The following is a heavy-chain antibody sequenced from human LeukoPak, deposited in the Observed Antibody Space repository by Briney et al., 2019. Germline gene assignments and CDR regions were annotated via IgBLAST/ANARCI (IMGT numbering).Heavy chain of an antibody. V-gene: IGHV1-8*01. CDR1: GYTFTSYD. Sequence: GASVKVSCKASGYTFTSYDINWVRQATGQGLEWMGWMNPNSGSTGYAQKFQGRVTMTRNTSISTAYMELSSLRSEDTAVYYCARALARPQPDGMDVWGRGTTVTVSS. CDR2: MNPNSGST. D-gene: IGHD2-2*01. CDR3: ARALARPQPDGMDV. J-gene: IGHJ6*02.